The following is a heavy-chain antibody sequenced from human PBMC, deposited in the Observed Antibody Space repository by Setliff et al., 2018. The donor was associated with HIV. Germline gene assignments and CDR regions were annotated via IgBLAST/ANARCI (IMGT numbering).Heavy chain of an antibody. CDR3: ARDQGYYDSSGYYYVGDAFDI. D-gene: IGHD3-22*01. CDR2: INPNNGGT. J-gene: IGHJ3*02. Sequence: ASVKVSCKASGYTFTSYAMHWVRQAPGQGLEWMGWINPNNGGTNYAQKFQGRVTMTRDTSTSTVYMELSSLRSEDTAVYYCARDQGYYDSSGYYYVGDAFDIWGQGTMVTVSS. V-gene: IGHV1-2*02. CDR1: GYTFTSYA.